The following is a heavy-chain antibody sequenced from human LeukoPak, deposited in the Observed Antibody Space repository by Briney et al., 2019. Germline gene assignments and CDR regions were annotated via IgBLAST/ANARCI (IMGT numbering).Heavy chain of an antibody. V-gene: IGHV4-59*01. CDR3: ARGGYGSDYFDY. J-gene: IGHJ4*02. D-gene: IGHD3-10*01. CDR1: GGSISSYY. CDR2: IYYSGST. Sequence: KPSETLSLTCTVSGGSISSYYWSWIRQPPGKGLERIGYIYYSGSTNYNPSLKSRVTISVDTSKNQFSLKLSSVTAADTAVYYCARGGYGSDYFDYWGQGTLVTVSS.